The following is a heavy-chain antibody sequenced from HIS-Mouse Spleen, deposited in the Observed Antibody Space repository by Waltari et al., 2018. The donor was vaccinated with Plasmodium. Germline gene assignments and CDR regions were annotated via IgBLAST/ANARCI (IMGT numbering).Heavy chain of an antibody. V-gene: IGHV3-53*01. J-gene: IGHJ3*02. CDR3: ARGMKSSSSAFDI. CDR1: GFTVSSNY. D-gene: IGHD6-6*01. CDR2: IYSGGST. Sequence: EVQLVESGGGLIQPGGSLRLSCAASGFTVSSNYIGWVRQDPGKGLEWVSVIYSGGSTYYADSVKGRFTISRDNSKNTLYLQMNSLRAEDTAVYYCARGMKSSSSAFDIWGQGTMVTVSS.